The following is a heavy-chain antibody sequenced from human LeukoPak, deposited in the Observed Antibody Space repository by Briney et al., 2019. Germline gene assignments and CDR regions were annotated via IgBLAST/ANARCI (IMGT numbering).Heavy chain of an antibody. J-gene: IGHJ5*02. CDR1: GFTFSNYG. CDR3: ARESFEYSSSEHNWFDP. V-gene: IGHV3-21*01. Sequence: GGSLRLSCAASGFTFSNYGMSWVRQAPGKGLEWVSSISSSSSYIYYADSVKGRFTISRDNAKNSLYLQMNSLRAEDTAVYYCARESFEYSSSEHNWFDPWGQGTLVTVSS. CDR2: ISSSSSYI. D-gene: IGHD6-6*01.